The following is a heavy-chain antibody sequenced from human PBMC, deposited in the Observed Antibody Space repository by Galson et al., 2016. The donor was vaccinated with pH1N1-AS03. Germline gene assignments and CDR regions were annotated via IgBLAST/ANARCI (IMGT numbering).Heavy chain of an antibody. Sequence: HSGAEVKKPGESLKISCKGSGYSFTNYWIGWVRQMPGKGLEWMGIIYPGDSYTRYSSSFQGQVTISSDKPITTAYLQWSNLKASDTAMYYCARHRLSVTHSFSTRGIDVWGKGTTVTVSS. CDR3: ARHRLSVTHSFSTRGIDV. V-gene: IGHV5-51*04. CDR1: GYSFTNYW. CDR2: IYPGDSYT. J-gene: IGHJ6*04. D-gene: IGHD5/OR15-5a*01.